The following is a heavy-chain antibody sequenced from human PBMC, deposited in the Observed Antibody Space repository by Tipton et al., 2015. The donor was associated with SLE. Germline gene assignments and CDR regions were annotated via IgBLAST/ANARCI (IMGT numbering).Heavy chain of an antibody. CDR2: ISNSYI. Sequence: SGFTFSSFSMNWVRQAPGRGLEWVSSISNSYIYYADSVKGRFSVSRDSANNSLYLQMNNLGAEDTAVYYCARGVGGSFYSWGQGTLVTVSS. D-gene: IGHD1-26*01. CDR3: ARGVGGSFYS. J-gene: IGHJ5*02. V-gene: IGHV3-21*03. CDR1: GFTFSSFS.